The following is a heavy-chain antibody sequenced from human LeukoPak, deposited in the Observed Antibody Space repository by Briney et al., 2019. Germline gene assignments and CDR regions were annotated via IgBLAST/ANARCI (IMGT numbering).Heavy chain of an antibody. CDR1: GYTFTGYY. V-gene: IGHV1-2*02. CDR2: INPNSGGT. CDR3: ASSGSGSYLTHPYYYYYYMDV. J-gene: IGHJ6*03. Sequence: GASVKVSCKASGYTFTGYYMHWVRQAPGQGLEWMGWINPNSGGTNYAQKFQGRVTMTRDTSISTAYMELSRLRSDDTAVYYCASSGSGSYLTHPYYYYYYMDVWGKGTTVTVSS. D-gene: IGHD1-26*01.